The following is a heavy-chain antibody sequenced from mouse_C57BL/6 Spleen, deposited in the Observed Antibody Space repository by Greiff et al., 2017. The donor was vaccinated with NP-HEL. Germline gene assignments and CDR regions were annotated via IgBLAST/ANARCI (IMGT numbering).Heavy chain of an antibody. CDR1: GYTFTDYE. J-gene: IGHJ1*03. V-gene: IGHV1-15*01. Sequence: QVQLKESGAELVRPGASVTLSCKASGYTFTDYEMHWVKQTPVHGLEWIGAIDPETGGTAYNQKFKGKAILTADKSSSTAYMELRSLTSEDSAVYYCTRSLLGRWYFDVWGTGTTVTVSS. D-gene: IGHD4-1*01. CDR2: IDPETGGT. CDR3: TRSLLGRWYFDV.